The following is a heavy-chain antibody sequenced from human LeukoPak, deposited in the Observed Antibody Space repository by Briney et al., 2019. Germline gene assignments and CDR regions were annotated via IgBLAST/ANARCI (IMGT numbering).Heavy chain of an antibody. CDR3: ARGSPPRTYYDSSDYDSYYFDY. CDR1: GYTFTSYG. Sequence: ASVKVSCKASGYTFTSYGISWVRQAPGQGLEWMGWISGYSGNTKYAQKLQGRVTVTKDTSTSTAYMELRSMRSDDTAVYYCARGSPPRTYYDSSDYDSYYFDYWGQGTLVTVSS. D-gene: IGHD3-22*01. V-gene: IGHV1-18*01. CDR2: ISGYSGNT. J-gene: IGHJ4*02.